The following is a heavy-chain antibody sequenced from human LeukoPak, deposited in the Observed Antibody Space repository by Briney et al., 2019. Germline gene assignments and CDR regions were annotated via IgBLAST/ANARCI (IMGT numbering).Heavy chain of an antibody. V-gene: IGHV3-64*01. D-gene: IGHD6-13*01. J-gene: IGHJ6*03. Sequence: GGSLRLSCAASGFTFSSYPMHWVRQAPGKGLEYVSAISSNGVNTYYANSVKGRFTISRDNSKNTLYLQMGSLRVEDMAVYYCAREYSSSWYPMLTYNYYMDVWGKGTTVAVSS. CDR3: AREYSSSWYPMLTYNYYMDV. CDR2: ISSNGVNT. CDR1: GFTFSSYP.